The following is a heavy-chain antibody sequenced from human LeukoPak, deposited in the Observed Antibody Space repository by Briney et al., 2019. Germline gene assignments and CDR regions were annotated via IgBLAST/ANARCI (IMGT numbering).Heavy chain of an antibody. CDR1: GFNFSSYV. D-gene: IGHD3-22*01. V-gene: IGHV3-48*01. Sequence: PGGSLRLSCVASGFNFSSYVMNWGRQAPGKGLEWGSTITSSGGSIYFADSVKGRFTISRDNAKNSLYLQMNSLRAEDTAVYYCARSRTYYYDTNWFDPWGQGTLVTVSS. CDR2: ITSSGGSI. J-gene: IGHJ5*02. CDR3: ARSRTYYYDTNWFDP.